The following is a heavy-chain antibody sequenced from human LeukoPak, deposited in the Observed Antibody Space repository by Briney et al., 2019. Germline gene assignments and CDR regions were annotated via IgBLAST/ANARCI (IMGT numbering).Heavy chain of an antibody. CDR3: ARDGGGYCSSTSCYSINYYYGMDV. Sequence: GGSLRLSCAASGFTFSSYAMSWVRQAPGKGLEWVSAISGSGGSTYYADSVKGRFTISRDNSKNTLYLQMNSLRAEDTAVYYCARDGGGYCSSTSCYSINYYYGMDVWGQGTTVTVSS. V-gene: IGHV3-23*01. D-gene: IGHD2-2*02. J-gene: IGHJ6*02. CDR1: GFTFSSYA. CDR2: ISGSGGST.